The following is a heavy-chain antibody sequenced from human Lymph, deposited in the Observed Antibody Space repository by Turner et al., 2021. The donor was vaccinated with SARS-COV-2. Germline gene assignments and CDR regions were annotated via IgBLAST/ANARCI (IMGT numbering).Heavy chain of an antibody. CDR1: GFTFDDYA. Sequence: EVQLVESGGGVVQPGGSLSLSCAASGFTFDDYAMHWVRQAPGKGLEWVSLISGDGGSTYYADSVKGRFTISRDDSKNSLYLQINSLRTEDTALYYCAKEGLSGRRLRFVPYFAYWGQGTLVSVSS. CDR2: ISGDGGST. V-gene: IGHV3-43*02. D-gene: IGHD5-12*01. J-gene: IGHJ4*02. CDR3: AKEGLSGRRLRFVPYFAY.